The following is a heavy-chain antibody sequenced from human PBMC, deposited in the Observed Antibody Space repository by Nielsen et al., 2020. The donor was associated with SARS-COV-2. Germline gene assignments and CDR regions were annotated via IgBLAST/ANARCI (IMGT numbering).Heavy chain of an antibody. CDR1: GFTFSSYW. CDR3: ARDRGDSGYDDAFDI. V-gene: IGHV3-7*01. J-gene: IGHJ3*02. Sequence: GGSLRLSCAASGFTFSSYWMSWVRQAPGKGLEWVANIKQDGSEKYYADSVKGRFTISRDNSKNTLYLQMNSLRAEDTAVYYCARDRGDSGYDDAFDIWGQGTMVTVSS. CDR2: IKQDGSEK. D-gene: IGHD5-12*01.